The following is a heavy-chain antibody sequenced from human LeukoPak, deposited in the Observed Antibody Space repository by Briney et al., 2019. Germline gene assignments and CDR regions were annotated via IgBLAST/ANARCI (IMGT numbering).Heavy chain of an antibody. CDR3: ARQLRYYDSSGYLSPGGY. Sequence: GASVKVSCKASGYTFTSYAMNWVRQAPGQGLEWMGWINTNTGNPTYAQGFTGRFVFSLDTSVSTAYLQISSLKAEDTAVYYCARQLRYYDSSGYLSPGGYWGQGTLVTVSS. J-gene: IGHJ4*02. V-gene: IGHV7-4-1*02. D-gene: IGHD3-22*01. CDR1: GYTFTSYA. CDR2: INTNTGNP.